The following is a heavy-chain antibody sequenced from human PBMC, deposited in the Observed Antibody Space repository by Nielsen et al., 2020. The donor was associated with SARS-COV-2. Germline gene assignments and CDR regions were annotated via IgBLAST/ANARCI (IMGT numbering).Heavy chain of an antibody. J-gene: IGHJ4*02. D-gene: IGHD1-14*01. CDR1: GFTFDDYA. Sequence: GGSLRLSCAASGFTFDDYAMHWVRQAPGKGLEWVSGISWNSGSIGYADSVKGRFTISRDNAKNSLYLQMNSLRAEDTALYYCAKGGVTGDYFDYWGQGTLVTVSS. CDR2: ISWNSGSI. CDR3: AKGGVTGDYFDY. V-gene: IGHV3-9*01.